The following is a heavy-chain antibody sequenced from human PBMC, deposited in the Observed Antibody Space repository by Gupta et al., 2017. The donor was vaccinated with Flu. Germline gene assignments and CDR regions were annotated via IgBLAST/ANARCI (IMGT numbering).Heavy chain of an antibody. CDR1: GFTFDDYA. CDR2: ISWNSGSI. CDR3: AKDMRGSGGFNFDY. J-gene: IGHJ4*02. D-gene: IGHD2-15*01. V-gene: IGHV3-9*01. Sequence: EVQLVESVGGLVQPGRSLRLSGAASGFTFDDYAMHWVRQAPGKGLEWVSGISWNSGSIGYADSVKGRFTISGDNAKNSLYLQMNSLSAEDTALYYCAKDMRGSGGFNFDYWGQGTLVTVSS.